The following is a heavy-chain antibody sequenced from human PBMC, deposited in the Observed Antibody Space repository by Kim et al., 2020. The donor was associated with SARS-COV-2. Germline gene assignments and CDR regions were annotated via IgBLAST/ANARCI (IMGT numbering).Heavy chain of an antibody. CDR3: SRGGYYGSGSRWGVDYYM. V-gene: IGHV3-66*01. J-gene: IGHJ6*03. Sequence: GGSLRLSCAASGFTVSSNYMSWVRQAPGKGLEWVSDIYSGGSTYYADSVKGRLTIFRDNSTNKLQLQMNSLRAEDKAALYCSRGGYYGSGSRWGVDYYM. CDR2: IYSGGST. CDR1: GFTVSSNY. D-gene: IGHD3-10*01.